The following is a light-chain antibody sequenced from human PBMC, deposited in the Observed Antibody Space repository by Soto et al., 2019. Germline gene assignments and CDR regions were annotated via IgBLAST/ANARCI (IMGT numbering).Light chain of an antibody. CDR2: GAS. J-gene: IGKJ4*01. V-gene: IGKV3-20*01. CDR1: QSVSSSY. CDR3: QQYGSSPPWYT. Sequence: EIVLTQSPGTLSLSPGERATLSCRASQSVSSSYLAWYQQKPGQAPRLLIYGASSRATGIPDRFSGSGSGTDFTLTISRLEPEDFAVYYCQQYGSSPPWYTFGGGTKVEIK.